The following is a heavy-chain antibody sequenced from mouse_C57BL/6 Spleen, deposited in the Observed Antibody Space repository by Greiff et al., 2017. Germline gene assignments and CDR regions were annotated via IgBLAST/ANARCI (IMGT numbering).Heavy chain of an antibody. J-gene: IGHJ2*01. CDR3: ARHYGSTLYYFDY. V-gene: IGHV1-52*01. CDR2: IDPSDSET. D-gene: IGHD1-1*01. CDR1: GYTFTSYW. Sequence: QVQLQQPGAELVRPGSSVKLSCKASGYTFTSYWMHWVKQRPIQGLEWIGNIDPSDSETHYNQKFKDKVILTVDKSSSTDYMQLSSLTSEDSEVYYCARHYGSTLYYFDYWGQGTTLTVSS.